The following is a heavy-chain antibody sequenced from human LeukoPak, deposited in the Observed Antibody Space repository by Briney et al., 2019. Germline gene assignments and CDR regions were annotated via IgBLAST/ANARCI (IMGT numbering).Heavy chain of an antibody. D-gene: IGHD1-1*01. CDR1: GASISSGRNY. CDR2: LYSSGTT. Sequence: SETLSLTCTVSGASISSGRNYWGWLRQSPGKGLEWIASLYSSGTTHYNPSLQSRVSVSVDTSKNQFSVRLNSLTAADTAVYYCARHLSGTTMAHYFDHWGQGTVVTVSS. CDR3: ARHLSGTTMAHYFDH. J-gene: IGHJ4*02. V-gene: IGHV4-39*01.